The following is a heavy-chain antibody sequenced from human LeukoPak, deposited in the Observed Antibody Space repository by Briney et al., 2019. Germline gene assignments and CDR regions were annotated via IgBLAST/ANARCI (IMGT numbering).Heavy chain of an antibody. V-gene: IGHV4-4*09. CDR1: NGSISGYY. D-gene: IGHD3-16*01. Sequence: SETLSLTRSVSNGSISGYYWSWLRPPPGQTLEWIGYIYSSGSTNYNPSLQSRVTMSVDTSMNQFSLRLSSVTAADTAIYYCARFTYTTRPSDVWGKGTTVTVSS. J-gene: IGHJ6*04. CDR3: ARFTYTTRPSDV. CDR2: IYSSGST.